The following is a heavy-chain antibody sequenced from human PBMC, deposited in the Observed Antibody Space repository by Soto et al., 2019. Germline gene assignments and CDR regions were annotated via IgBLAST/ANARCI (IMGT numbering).Heavy chain of an antibody. Sequence: QPGGSLRLSCEASGFTFSSHWMHWVRQAPGKGLVWLSRIGLDGRSTTYADSVKGRFTISRDNAKNTLYLQMNSLRVEDTAVYYCAKNPGYYSDSTCYHFDYWGQGTLVTVSS. D-gene: IGHD3-22*01. CDR2: IGLDGRST. CDR3: AKNPGYYSDSTCYHFDY. CDR1: GFTFSSHW. J-gene: IGHJ4*02. V-gene: IGHV3-74*01.